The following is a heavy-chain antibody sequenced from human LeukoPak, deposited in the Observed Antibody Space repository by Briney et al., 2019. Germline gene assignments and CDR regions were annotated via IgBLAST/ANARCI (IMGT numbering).Heavy chain of an antibody. CDR1: GFTFSSYG. CDR2: ISYDGSNK. Sequence: GGSLRLSCAASGFTFSSYGMHWVRQAPGKGLEWVADISYDGSNKYYADSVKGRFTISRDNSKNTLHLQMNSLRAEDTAVYYCAKWGDYDVLTGYYVSDYWGQGTLVTVSS. CDR3: AKWGDYDVLTGYYVSDY. V-gene: IGHV3-30*18. J-gene: IGHJ4*02. D-gene: IGHD3-9*01.